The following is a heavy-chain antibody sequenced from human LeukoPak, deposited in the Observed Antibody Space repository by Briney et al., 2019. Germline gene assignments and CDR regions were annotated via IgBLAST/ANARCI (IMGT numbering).Heavy chain of an antibody. V-gene: IGHV3-30*01. J-gene: IGHJ4*02. Sequence: GGSLRLSCAASGFTFSSYAMHWVRQAPGKGLEWVTVISYDGSNKYYADSVKGRFTISRDNSKNTLYLQMNSLRAEDTAVYYCARASVEHFDYWGQGTLVTVSS. CDR1: GFTFSSYA. CDR2: ISYDGSNK. D-gene: IGHD1-1*01. CDR3: ARASVEHFDY.